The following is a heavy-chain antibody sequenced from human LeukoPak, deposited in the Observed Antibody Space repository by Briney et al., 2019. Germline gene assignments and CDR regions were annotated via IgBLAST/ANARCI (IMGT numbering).Heavy chain of an antibody. CDR3: AKDTRRDFVDY. Sequence: GGSLRLSCAASGFTFSSYGMHWVRQAPGKGLEWVAVISYDGSNKYYADSVKGRFTISRDSSKNTLYLQMNSLRAEDTAVYYCAKDTRRDFVDYWGQGTLVTVSS. CDR1: GFTFSSYG. J-gene: IGHJ4*02. D-gene: IGHD3-3*01. V-gene: IGHV3-30*18. CDR2: ISYDGSNK.